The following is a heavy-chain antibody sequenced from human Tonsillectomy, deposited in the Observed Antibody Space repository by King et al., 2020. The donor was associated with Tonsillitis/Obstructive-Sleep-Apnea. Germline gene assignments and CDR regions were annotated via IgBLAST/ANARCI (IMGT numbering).Heavy chain of an antibody. D-gene: IGHD3-3*01. V-gene: IGHV1-24*01. J-gene: IGHJ5*02. Sequence: QLGESGAEVKKTGDAEKGSGKGEGEKRKEVERKGGRKEKGKGREGRGGGEGEEGETRDEEKFQGRVTMTEETSTDTAYMELSSLRSEDTAVYYCAIWDSMGGVVKFDWFDPWGQGTLVTVSS. CDR2: GEGEEGET. CDR3: AIWDSMGGVVKFDWFDP. CDR1: GEKRKEVE.